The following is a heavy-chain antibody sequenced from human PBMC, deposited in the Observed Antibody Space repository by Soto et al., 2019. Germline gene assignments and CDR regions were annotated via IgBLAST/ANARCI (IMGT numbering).Heavy chain of an antibody. D-gene: IGHD1-26*01. CDR2: LNSDGSST. V-gene: IGHV3-74*01. J-gene: IGHJ4*02. Sequence: EVQLVESGGGSVQPGGSLRLSCAASGFTSSNYWMHWVRQAPGKGLVWVSRLNSDGSSTSYADSVKGRFTISRDNAKNTLYLQMNSLRGEDTAVYYCARGGGRSYDDSDYWGQGTLVTVSS. CDR1: GFTSSNYW. CDR3: ARGGGRSYDDSDY.